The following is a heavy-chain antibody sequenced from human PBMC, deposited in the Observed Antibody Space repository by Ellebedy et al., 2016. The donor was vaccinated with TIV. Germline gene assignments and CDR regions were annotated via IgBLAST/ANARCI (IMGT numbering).Heavy chain of an antibody. V-gene: IGHV3-30*18. Sequence: GESLKISCAASGFTFSSYGMHWVRQAPGKGLEWVAVISYDGSNKYYADSVKGRFTISRDNSKNTLYLQMNSLRAEDTAVYYCVKDGYYYGSGSYYTPRHWGQGTLVTVSS. CDR1: GFTFSSYG. CDR3: VKDGYYYGSGSYYTPRH. J-gene: IGHJ4*02. D-gene: IGHD3-10*01. CDR2: ISYDGSNK.